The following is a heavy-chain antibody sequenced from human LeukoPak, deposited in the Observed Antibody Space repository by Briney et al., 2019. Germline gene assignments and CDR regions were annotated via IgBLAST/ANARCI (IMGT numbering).Heavy chain of an antibody. Sequence: GSLRLSCAASGFTFSSYGMHWVRQPPGKGLEWIGSIYYSGSTYYNPSLKSRVTISVDTSKNQFSLKLSSVTAADTAVYYCAREYRPVSDYAFDIWGQGTMVTVSS. CDR3: AREYRPVSDYAFDI. V-gene: IGHV4-39*07. CDR2: IYYSGST. D-gene: IGHD2-2*01. J-gene: IGHJ3*02. CDR1: GFTFSSYG.